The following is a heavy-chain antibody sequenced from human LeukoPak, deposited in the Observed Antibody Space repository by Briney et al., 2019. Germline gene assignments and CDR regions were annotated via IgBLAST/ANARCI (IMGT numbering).Heavy chain of an antibody. CDR3: ARLDSGYYFDY. Sequence: PSETLSLTCSVPGGSITGYYWSWIRQPPGKGLEWIGYIYYSGSTNYNPSLKSRVTISVDTSKNQFSLKLSSVAAADTAVYYCARLDSGYYFDYWGQGTLVTVSS. D-gene: IGHD3-22*01. V-gene: IGHV4-59*08. CDR1: GGSITGYY. CDR2: IYYSGST. J-gene: IGHJ4*02.